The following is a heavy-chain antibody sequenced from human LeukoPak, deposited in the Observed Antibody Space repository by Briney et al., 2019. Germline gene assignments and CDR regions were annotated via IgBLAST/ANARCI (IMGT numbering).Heavy chain of an antibody. V-gene: IGHV3-11*04. Sequence: GGSLRLSCAASGFTFSDYYMSWIRQAPGKGLEWVSYISSSGSTIYYADSVKGRFTISRGNAKNSLYLQMNSLRAEDTAVYYCASRHNYGDYYYYYYMDVWGKGTTVTVSS. CDR1: GFTFSDYY. CDR2: ISSSGSTI. CDR3: ASRHNYGDYYYYYYMDV. J-gene: IGHJ6*03. D-gene: IGHD4-17*01.